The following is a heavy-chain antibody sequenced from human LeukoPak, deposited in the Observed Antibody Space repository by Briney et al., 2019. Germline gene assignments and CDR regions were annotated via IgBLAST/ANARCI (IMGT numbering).Heavy chain of an antibody. CDR1: GGSIGSSAYS. Sequence: SETLSLTCTVSGGSIGSSAYSWGWIRQPPGKGLEWIGSISYTGTTYYNPSLKSRVTISMHTSKNQLSLKLNSVTAADTAVYYCASSGQCTNGLCRDVGYMDVWGKGTTVTVSS. V-gene: IGHV4-39*07. CDR3: ASSGQCTNGLCRDVGYMDV. CDR2: ISYTGTT. J-gene: IGHJ6*03. D-gene: IGHD2-8*01.